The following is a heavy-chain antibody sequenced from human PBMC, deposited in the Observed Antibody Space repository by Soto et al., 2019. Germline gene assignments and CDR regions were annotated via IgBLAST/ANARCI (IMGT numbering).Heavy chain of an antibody. Sequence: QVQLVESGGGVVQPGRSLRLSCAASGFTFSTYGMHWVRQTPGKGLEWVAVIYYDGSNKDYADSVKGRRTISRDNAKNRLYLQMNGPRAEEPAVYYCVRQSAADVYYFGMDVWGPGTTVTVSS. J-gene: IGHJ6*02. CDR3: VRQSAADVYYFGMDV. CDR2: IYYDGSNK. D-gene: IGHD6-13*01. V-gene: IGHV3-33*03. CDR1: GFTFSTYG.